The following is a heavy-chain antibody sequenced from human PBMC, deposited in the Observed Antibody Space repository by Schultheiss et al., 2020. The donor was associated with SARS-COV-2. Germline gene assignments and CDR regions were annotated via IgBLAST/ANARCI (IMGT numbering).Heavy chain of an antibody. CDR3: ARLAYGDYFDY. CDR1: GFTFSDYS. J-gene: IGHJ4*02. Sequence: GGSLRLSCAASGFTFSDYSMNWVRQAPGKGLEWVSSISNGGTFILYADSVKGRFAISRDNARNSLYLQMNSLRAEDTAVYYCARLAYGDYFDYWGQGTLVTVSS. D-gene: IGHD4-17*01. V-gene: IGHV3-21*01. CDR2: ISNGGTFI.